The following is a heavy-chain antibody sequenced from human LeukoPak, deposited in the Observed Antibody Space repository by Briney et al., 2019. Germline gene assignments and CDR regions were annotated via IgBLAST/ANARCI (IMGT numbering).Heavy chain of an antibody. CDR1: GFTFSSYD. V-gene: IGHV3-30*18. CDR3: AKDLSNWNDVTTPDY. CDR2: ISYDGSNK. Sequence: AGGSLRLPCAASGFTFSSYDMHWVRQAPGKGLEWVAFISYDGSNKYYADSVKGRFTISRDNSKNTLYLQMNSLRAEDRAVYYCAKDLSNWNDVTTPDYWGQGTLVTVSS. D-gene: IGHD1-1*01. J-gene: IGHJ4*02.